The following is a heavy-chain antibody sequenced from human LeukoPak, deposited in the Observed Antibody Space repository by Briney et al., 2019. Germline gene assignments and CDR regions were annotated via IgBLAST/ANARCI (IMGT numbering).Heavy chain of an antibody. J-gene: IGHJ4*02. D-gene: IGHD6-13*01. V-gene: IGHV3-7*03. CDR2: IKQDGTET. Sequence: PGGSLRLSCAASGFIFSSYWRTWVRQAPGKGLEWVANIKQDGTETSYVDSVEGRFTISRDNAKNSLFLQMNSLRADDTALYYCARGVTSAWYLRYYFEYWGQGIMVTVSS. CDR3: ARGVTSAWYLRYYFEY. CDR1: GFIFSSYW.